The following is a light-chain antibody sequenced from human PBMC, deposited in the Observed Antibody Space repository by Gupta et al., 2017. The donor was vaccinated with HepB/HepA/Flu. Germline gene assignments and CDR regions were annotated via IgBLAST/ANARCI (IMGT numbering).Light chain of an antibody. Sequence: SYVLTQPPSVSVAPGTTASITCEGNNIGSKGVHWYQQRPGQAPVLVVHDDGDRPSGIPERFSGSSSGNTATLIISRVEAGDEADYYCQVWDSSSDPYVFGTGTKVTVL. CDR1: NIGSKG. CDR2: DDG. CDR3: QVWDSSSDPYV. J-gene: IGLJ1*01. V-gene: IGLV3-21*03.